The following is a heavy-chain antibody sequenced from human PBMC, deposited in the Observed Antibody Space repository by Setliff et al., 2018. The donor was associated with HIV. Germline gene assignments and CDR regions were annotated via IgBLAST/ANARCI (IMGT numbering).Heavy chain of an antibody. CDR2: IYYSGST. CDR3: ACYRKEGRWLQLGGTFDY. V-gene: IGHV4-39*01. J-gene: IGHJ4*02. D-gene: IGHD5-12*01. CDR1: GSSISSSSYY. Sequence: QTMSPTRTMSGSSISSSSYYWGWIREHPGNGLEWIGSIYYSGSTYYNPYLNRRVTISGDTSKNQFSLKLSSVTAADTAVYYCACYRKEGRWLQLGGTFDYWGQGTLVTVSS.